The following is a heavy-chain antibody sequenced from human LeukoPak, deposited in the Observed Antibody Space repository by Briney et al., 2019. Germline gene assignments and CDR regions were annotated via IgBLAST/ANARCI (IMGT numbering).Heavy chain of an antibody. CDR1: GFTFSSYD. V-gene: IGHV3-48*03. CDR3: ARGIRQYSYGYGLDH. Sequence: GGSLRLSCAASGFTFSSYDMNWVRQAPGKGLEWVSYISSSGNTIYYADSVKGRFTISRENAKNSLYLQMNSLRAEDTAVYYCARGIRQYSYGYGLDHWGQGTLVTVSS. J-gene: IGHJ4*02. CDR2: ISSSGNTI. D-gene: IGHD5-18*01.